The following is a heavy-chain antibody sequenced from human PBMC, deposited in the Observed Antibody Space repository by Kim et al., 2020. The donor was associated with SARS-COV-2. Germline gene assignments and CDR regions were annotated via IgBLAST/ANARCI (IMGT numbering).Heavy chain of an antibody. D-gene: IGHD6-13*01. CDR3: ARVNSWMDGDAFDI. J-gene: IGHJ3*02. CDR1: GGSISSYY. CDR2: IYYSGST. Sequence: SETLSLTCTVSGGSISSYYWSWIRQPPGKGLEWIGYIYYSGSTNYNPSLKSRVTISVDTSKNQFSLKLSSVTAADTAVYYCARVNSWMDGDAFDIWGQGTIVTVSS. V-gene: IGHV4-59*01.